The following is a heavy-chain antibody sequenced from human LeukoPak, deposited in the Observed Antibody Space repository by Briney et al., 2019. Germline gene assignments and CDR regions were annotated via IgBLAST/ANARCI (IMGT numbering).Heavy chain of an antibody. D-gene: IGHD2-15*01. V-gene: IGHV4-39*07. CDR3: ARVVVVAATNWFDP. CDR1: GGSISSSSYY. J-gene: IGHJ5*02. CDR2: IYYSGST. Sequence: SETLSLTCTVSGGSISSSSYYWGWIRQPPGKGLEWIGSIYYSGSTYYNPSLKSRVTISVDTSKNQFSLKLSSVTAADTAVYYCARVVVVAATNWFDPWGQGTLVTVSS.